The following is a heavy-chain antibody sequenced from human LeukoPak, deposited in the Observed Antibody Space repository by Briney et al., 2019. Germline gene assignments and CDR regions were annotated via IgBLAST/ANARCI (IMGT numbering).Heavy chain of an antibody. CDR1: GYTFTGYY. D-gene: IGHD3-10*01. CDR3: ARDLSYYASRSFYFGS. J-gene: IGHJ5*02. Sequence: ASVKVSCKASGYTFTGYYMHWVRQAPGQGLEWMGWTNPNNGGTNYAQKFQGRVTTTRDTSISTAYMELNGLTFDDTAVYYCARDLSYYASRSFYFGSWGQGTLVTVSS. CDR2: TNPNNGGT. V-gene: IGHV1-2*02.